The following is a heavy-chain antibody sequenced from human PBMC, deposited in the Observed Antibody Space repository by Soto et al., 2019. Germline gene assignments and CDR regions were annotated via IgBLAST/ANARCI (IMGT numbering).Heavy chain of an antibody. V-gene: IGHV1-2*04. CDR2: INPNSGGT. J-gene: IGHJ6*02. CDR1: GYTFTGYY. Sequence: ASVKVSCKASGYTFTGYYMHWVRQAPGQGLEWMGWINPNSGGTNYAQKFQGWVTMTRDTSISTAYMELSRLRSDDTAVYYCARGHRYCSSASCPYSHYGMGVWGQGTTVTVSS. D-gene: IGHD2-2*01. CDR3: ARGHRYCSSASCPYSHYGMGV.